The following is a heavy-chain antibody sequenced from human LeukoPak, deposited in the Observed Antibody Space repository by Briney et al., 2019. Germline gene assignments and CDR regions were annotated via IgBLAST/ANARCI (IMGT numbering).Heavy chain of an antibody. CDR3: ARGVVPAANNNWFDP. CDR1: GGSISGYY. J-gene: IGHJ5*02. Sequence: PSETLSLTCTVSGGSISGYYWSWIRQPPGKGLEWIGSIFYSGSTNYNPSLKSRVTISVDTSKIQFSLKLNSVTAADTAVYYCARGVVPAANNNWFDPWGQGTLVTVSS. V-gene: IGHV4-59*01. D-gene: IGHD2-2*01. CDR2: IFYSGST.